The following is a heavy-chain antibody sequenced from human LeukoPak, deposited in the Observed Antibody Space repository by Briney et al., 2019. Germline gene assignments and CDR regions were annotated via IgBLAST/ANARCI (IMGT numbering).Heavy chain of an antibody. CDR2: IWYDGNNK. V-gene: IGHV3-33*01. CDR1: GFTFSSYG. Sequence: PGGSLRLSCAASGFTFSSYGMHWVRQAPGKGLEWVALIWYDGNNKYYADSVKGRFTISRDNSKNMLYLQMNSLRAEDRAMFYCARSYCSGGSCYSGYYYGMDAWGKGTTVTVSS. D-gene: IGHD2-15*01. CDR3: ARSYCSGGSCYSGYYYGMDA. J-gene: IGHJ6*04.